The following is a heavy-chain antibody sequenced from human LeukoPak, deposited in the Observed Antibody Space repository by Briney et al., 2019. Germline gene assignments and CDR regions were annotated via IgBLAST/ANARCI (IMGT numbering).Heavy chain of an antibody. CDR2: ISHSGAT. CDR1: GFPISRGYW. D-gene: IGHD2-8*02. J-gene: IGHJ1*01. Sequence: PSGALSLTCVVSGFPISRGYWWNWVRQSPGKGLEWIGEISHSGATNYNPSLKSRVTISLDTSNNQFSLKLTSVTAADTAMYYCGRNAAYCTDCWGQGILVTVSS. V-gene: IGHV4-4*02. CDR3: GRNAAYCTDC.